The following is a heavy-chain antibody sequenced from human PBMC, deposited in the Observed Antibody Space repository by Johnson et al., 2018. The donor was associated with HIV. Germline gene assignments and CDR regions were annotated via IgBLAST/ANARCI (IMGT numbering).Heavy chain of an antibody. J-gene: IGHJ3*02. D-gene: IGHD3-3*01. V-gene: IGHV3-20*04. CDR2: INWNGGST. CDR1: GFIFDNYG. Sequence: VQLVESGGGVERPGGSLRLSCSASGFIFDNYGMSWVRQLPGKGLEWVAGINWNGGSTGYAASVKGRFTISRDNSKNSLFLQMNSLRAEDTAVYYCARDRRDDFWSGYSHGFDIWGQGTMVTFSS. CDR3: ARDRRDDFWSGYSHGFDI.